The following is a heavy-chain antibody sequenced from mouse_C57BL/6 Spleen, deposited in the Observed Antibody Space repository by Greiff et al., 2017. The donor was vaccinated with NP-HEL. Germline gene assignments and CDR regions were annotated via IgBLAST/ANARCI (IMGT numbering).Heavy chain of an antibody. Sequence: QVQLQQSGAELVRPGASVTLSCKASGYTFTAYEMHWVKQTPVHGLEWIGAIDPETGGTAYNQKFKGTAILTADKSSSTAYMELRSLASEDSAVYYCTRMITTVVADYWGQGTTLTVSS. CDR1: GYTFTAYE. CDR2: IDPETGGT. V-gene: IGHV1-15*01. D-gene: IGHD1-1*01. CDR3: TRMITTVVADY. J-gene: IGHJ2*01.